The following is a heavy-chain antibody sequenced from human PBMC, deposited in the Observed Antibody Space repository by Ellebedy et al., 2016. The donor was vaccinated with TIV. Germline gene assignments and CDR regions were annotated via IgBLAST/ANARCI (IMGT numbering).Heavy chain of an antibody. CDR2: FYYGGKT. CDR3: ARGGFLDTILTLDS. J-gene: IGHJ4*02. CDR1: GYSITSGYY. D-gene: IGHD5-24*01. V-gene: IGHV4-38-2*01. Sequence: ESLKISCHVSGYSITSGYYCGWIRQSPGKGLEWIGSFYYGGKTYYNPSLKSRVAISGDTSKNQFSLTLTSVTAADTAVYFCARGGFLDTILTLDSWGQGSLVTVSS.